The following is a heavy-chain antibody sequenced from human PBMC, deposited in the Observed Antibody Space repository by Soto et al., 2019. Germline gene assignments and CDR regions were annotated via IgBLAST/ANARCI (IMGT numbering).Heavy chain of an antibody. CDR1: GYTFTYRY. Sequence: QMQLVQSGAEVKKTGSSVKVSCKASGYTFTYRYLHWVRQAPGQALEWMGWIRPFNGNTNYAQKFQDRVTITRDRSMSTAYMELSSLRSEDTAMYYCARSYYDILTGYHDAFDIWGQGTMVTVSS. CDR2: IRPFNGNT. J-gene: IGHJ3*02. CDR3: ARSYYDILTGYHDAFDI. D-gene: IGHD3-9*01. V-gene: IGHV1-45*02.